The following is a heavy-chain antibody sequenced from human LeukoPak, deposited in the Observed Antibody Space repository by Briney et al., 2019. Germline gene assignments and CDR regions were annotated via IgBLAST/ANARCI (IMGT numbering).Heavy chain of an antibody. V-gene: IGHV4-34*01. CDR3: ARVVHCSSTSCARGYYYYYMDV. Sequence: SETLSLTCAVYGGSFSGYYWSWIRQPPGKGLVWIGEINHSGSTNYNPSLKSRVTISVDTSKNQFSLKLSSVTAADTAVYYCARVVHCSSTSCARGYYYYYMDVWGKGTTVTVSS. J-gene: IGHJ6*03. D-gene: IGHD2-2*01. CDR1: GGSFSGYY. CDR2: INHSGST.